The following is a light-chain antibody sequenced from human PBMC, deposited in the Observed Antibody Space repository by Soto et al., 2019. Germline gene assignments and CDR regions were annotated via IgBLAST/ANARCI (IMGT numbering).Light chain of an antibody. V-gene: IGKV1-8*01. CDR1: QGISSY. J-gene: IGKJ3*01. CDR2: AAS. Sequence: AIRMTRSPSSFSASTGDRVTITCRASQGISSYLAWYQQKPGKAPKLLIYAASTLQSGVPSRFSGSGSGTDFTLTISCLQSEDFATYYCQQYYSYPPTFGPGTKVD. CDR3: QQYYSYPPT.